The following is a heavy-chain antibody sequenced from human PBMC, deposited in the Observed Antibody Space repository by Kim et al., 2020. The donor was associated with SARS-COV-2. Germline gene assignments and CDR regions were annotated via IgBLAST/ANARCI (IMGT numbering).Heavy chain of an antibody. CDR2: INTNTGNP. Sequence: ASVKVSCKASGYTFTSYAMNWVRQAPGQGLEWMGWINTNTGNPTYAQGFTGRFVFSLDTSVSTAYLQISSLKAEDTAVYYCATEGGPSLLSGMDVWGQGTTVTVSS. CDR3: ATEGGPSLLSGMDV. D-gene: IGHD1-26*01. CDR1: GYTFTSYA. J-gene: IGHJ6*02. V-gene: IGHV7-4-1*02.